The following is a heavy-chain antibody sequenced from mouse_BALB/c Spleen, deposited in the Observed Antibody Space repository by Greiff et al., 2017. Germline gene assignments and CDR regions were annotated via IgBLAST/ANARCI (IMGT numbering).Heavy chain of an antibody. CDR1: GFSLTSYG. CDR3: ARDPLRDYAMDY. D-gene: IGHD1-1*01. CDR2: IWAGGST. V-gene: IGHV2-9*02. J-gene: IGHJ4*01. Sequence: VQRVESGPGLVAPSQSLSITCTVSGFSLTSYGVHWVRQPPGKGLEWLGVIWAGGSTNYNSALMSRLSISKDNSKSQVFLKMNSLQTDDTAMYYCARDPLRDYAMDYWGQGTSVTVSS.